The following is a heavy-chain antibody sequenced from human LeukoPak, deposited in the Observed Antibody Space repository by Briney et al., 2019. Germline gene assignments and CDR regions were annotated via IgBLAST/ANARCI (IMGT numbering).Heavy chain of an antibody. V-gene: IGHV3-21*01. CDR3: ARGNGNYRYYFDY. Sequence: GGSLRLSCAASGFTFSSYAMNWVRQAPGKGLEWVSSVGSSGTYIYYADSMKGRFTISRDNAKNSLSLQVNSLRAEDTAVYYCARGNGNYRYYFDYWGQGTLVTVSS. CDR1: GFTFSSYA. D-gene: IGHD1-7*01. CDR2: VGSSGTYI. J-gene: IGHJ4*02.